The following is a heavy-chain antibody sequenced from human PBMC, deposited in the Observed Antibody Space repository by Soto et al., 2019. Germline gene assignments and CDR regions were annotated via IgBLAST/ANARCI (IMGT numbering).Heavy chain of an antibody. CDR3: AKPLGLLRRAMAQGSDY. D-gene: IGHD5-18*01. CDR1: GFTFSSYG. Sequence: GGSLRLSCAASGFTFSSYGMNWVRQAPGKGLEWVAVVSYDEITKYYADSVKGRFTISRDNSKNTVYLQTNSLRPEDTAVYYCAKPLGLLRRAMAQGSDYWGQGTLVTVSS. CDR2: VSYDEITK. V-gene: IGHV3-30*18. J-gene: IGHJ4*02.